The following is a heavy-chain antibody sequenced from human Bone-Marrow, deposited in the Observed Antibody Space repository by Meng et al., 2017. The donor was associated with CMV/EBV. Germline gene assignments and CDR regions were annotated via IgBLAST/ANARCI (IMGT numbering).Heavy chain of an antibody. J-gene: IGHJ5*02. Sequence: SVQVSCKASGGTFSSYAISWVRQAPGQGLEWMGGIIPIFGTANYAQKFQGRVTITTDESTSTAYMELSSLRSEDTAVYYCARELQDWFDPWGQGTLVTVSS. D-gene: IGHD4-11*01. CDR1: GGTFSSYA. CDR3: ARELQDWFDP. CDR2: IIPIFGTA. V-gene: IGHV1-69*05.